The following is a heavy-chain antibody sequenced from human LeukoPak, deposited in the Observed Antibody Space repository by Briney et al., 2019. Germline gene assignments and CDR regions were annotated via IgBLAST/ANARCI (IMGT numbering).Heavy chain of an antibody. D-gene: IGHD6-19*01. CDR1: GFTFNSYV. V-gene: IGHV3-23*01. CDR3: AKAVAGYWYFDL. J-gene: IGHJ2*01. Sequence: GGSLRLSCAASGFTFNSYVMSWVRQAPGKGLEWVSAIGGSGARTYYADSVRGRFTISRDNSKNTVYLQLNSLRAEDTAVYYCAKAVAGYWYFDLWGRGTLLTVSS. CDR2: IGGSGART.